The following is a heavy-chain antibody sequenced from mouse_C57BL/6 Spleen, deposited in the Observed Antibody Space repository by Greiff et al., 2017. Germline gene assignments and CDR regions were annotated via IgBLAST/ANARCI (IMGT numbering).Heavy chain of an antibody. Sequence: VQLQQPGAELVRPGSSVKLSCTASGYTFTSYWMPWVTQRPIQGLEWIGNIDPSDSDTHYNQKCTDSVTWTVDKSTSTAYMQLSRLTSEDSAVYYCATYYSKYGGYFDVWGTGTTVTVSA. CDR1: GYTFTSYW. CDR2: IDPSDSDT. J-gene: IGHJ1*03. V-gene: IGHV1-52*01. D-gene: IGHD2-5*01. CDR3: ATYYSKYGGYFDV.